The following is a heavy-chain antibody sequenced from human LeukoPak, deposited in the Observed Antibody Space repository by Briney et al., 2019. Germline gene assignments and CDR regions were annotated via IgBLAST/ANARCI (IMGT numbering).Heavy chain of an antibody. CDR1: GYTFSAYY. CDR2: INPASGGT. Sequence: GASVKVSCKASGYTFSAYYIHWVRQAPGQGLEYMGCINPASGGTNYGENFQGRITMTADASITTAYMELSSLRSDDTAVFYCARSFKTGTNEGAAYWGQGTLVTVSS. V-gene: IGHV1-2*02. CDR3: ARSFKTGTNEGAAY. D-gene: IGHD1-7*01. J-gene: IGHJ4*02.